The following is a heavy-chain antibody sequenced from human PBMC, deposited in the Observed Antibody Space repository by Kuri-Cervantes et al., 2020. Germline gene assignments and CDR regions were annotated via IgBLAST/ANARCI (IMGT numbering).Heavy chain of an antibody. D-gene: IGHD2-2*01. V-gene: IGHV3-30*03. CDR3: ARASTNAFDI. Sequence: GGSLRLSCAASEFSFNNYGMHWVRQAPDKGLEWVAIISSDGSYKSYGDSVKGRFTISRDNSKNTLYLQMNSLRAEDTAVYYCARASTNAFDIWGQGTMVTVSS. J-gene: IGHJ3*02. CDR2: ISSDGSYK. CDR1: EFSFNNYG.